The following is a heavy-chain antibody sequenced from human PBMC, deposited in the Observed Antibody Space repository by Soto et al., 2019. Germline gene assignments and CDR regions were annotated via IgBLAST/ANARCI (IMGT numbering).Heavy chain of an antibody. Sequence: QVQLVQSGAEVKKPESSVKVSCKASGGTFSSYAISWVRQAPGQGLEWMGGIIPIFGTANYAQKFQGRVTITADESTSTAYMELSSLRSEDTAVYYCARITGTTRYYYYGMDVWGQGTTVTVSS. V-gene: IGHV1-69*01. CDR2: IIPIFGTA. CDR3: ARITGTTRYYYYGMDV. CDR1: GGTFSSYA. J-gene: IGHJ6*02. D-gene: IGHD1-7*01.